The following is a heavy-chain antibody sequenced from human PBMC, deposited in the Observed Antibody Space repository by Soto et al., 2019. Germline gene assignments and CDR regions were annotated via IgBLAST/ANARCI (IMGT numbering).Heavy chain of an antibody. CDR2: ICGSGGST. D-gene: IGHD5-12*01. CDR1: GFTFSSYA. CDR3: AKDRFSASGYPAEHAFDI. V-gene: IGHV3-23*01. Sequence: EVQLLESGGGLVQPGGSLRLSCAASGFTFSSYAMSWVRQAPGKGLEWVSAICGSGGSTYYADSVKGRFAISRDNSKNTLYLQRNSVRAEDTAVYYCAKDRFSASGYPAEHAFDIWGQGRMVAVSS. J-gene: IGHJ3*02.